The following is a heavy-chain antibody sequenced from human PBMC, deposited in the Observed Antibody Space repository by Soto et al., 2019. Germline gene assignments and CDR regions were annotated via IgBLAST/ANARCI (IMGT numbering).Heavy chain of an antibody. CDR3: ARDHGGSTWFVGVYYFFGMDV. CDR1: GFIFSDYT. J-gene: IGHJ6*02. CDR2: ISSSGDAI. D-gene: IGHD6-13*01. Sequence: EVQLVESGGDLVEPGGSLRLSCAASGFIFSDYTMTWVRQAPGRGLEFVSHISSSGDAIFYAESVKGRFTVSRDNAKNSLYLQMNILRDDDTAVYFCARDHGGSTWFVGVYYFFGMDVWGQGTAVTVSS. V-gene: IGHV3-48*02.